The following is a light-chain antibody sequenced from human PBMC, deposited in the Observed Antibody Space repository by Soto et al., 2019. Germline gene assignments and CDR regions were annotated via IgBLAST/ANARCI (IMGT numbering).Light chain of an antibody. CDR2: GAS. Sequence: EIVWKQSPATLSXXSGEXASLXXRXRQSVSRSYLAWYQQKPGQAPRILIYGASNRETGIPARFSGSGSGTDFTLTISSLEPEDFAVYYCQQRSNWPPPITFGQGTRMEIK. CDR3: QQRSNWPPPIT. CDR1: QSVSRSY. V-gene: IGKV3-11*01. J-gene: IGKJ5*01.